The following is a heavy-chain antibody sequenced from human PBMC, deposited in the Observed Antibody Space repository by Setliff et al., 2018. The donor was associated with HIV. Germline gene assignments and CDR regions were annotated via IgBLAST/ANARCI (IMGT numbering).Heavy chain of an antibody. CDR1: GGTFSRYA. CDR2: IIPMFAKA. Sequence: SVKVSCKASGGTFSRYAINWVRQAPGQGLEWMGGIIPMFAKANYAQRFQGRVTITADASTSTAYMEVSSLRSEDTAVYYCARGSGDYYDSSGRPAPWDYWGQGTLVAVSS. CDR3: ARGSGDYYDSSGRPAPWDY. J-gene: IGHJ4*02. V-gene: IGHV1-69*13. D-gene: IGHD3-22*01.